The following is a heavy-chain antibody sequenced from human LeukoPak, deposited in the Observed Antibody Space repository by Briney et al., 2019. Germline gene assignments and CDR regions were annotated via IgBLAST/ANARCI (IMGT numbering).Heavy chain of an antibody. D-gene: IGHD1-1*01. CDR1: GGSISRDY. Sequence: SETLSLTCTVSGGSISRDYWSWIRQPPGKGLEWIGYIYYTGSTNYNPSLKSRVTISVDTSKNQFSLKLSSVTAADTAVYYCARDPLEANWFDPWGQGTLVTVSS. J-gene: IGHJ5*02. CDR2: IYYTGST. CDR3: ARDPLEANWFDP. V-gene: IGHV4-59*01.